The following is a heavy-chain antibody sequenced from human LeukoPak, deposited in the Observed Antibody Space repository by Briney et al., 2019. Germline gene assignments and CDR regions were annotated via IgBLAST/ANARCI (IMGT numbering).Heavy chain of an antibody. Sequence: SETLSLTCTVSGGSVSSDSYYWSWMRQPPGKGLEWIGYIYYSGSTNYNPSLKSRVTISVDTSKNQFSLKMSSVTAADTAVYYCARVPGGGTAANWGQGTMVTVSS. CDR3: ARVPGGGTAAN. CDR1: GGSVSSDSYY. D-gene: IGHD1-7*01. V-gene: IGHV4-61*01. CDR2: IYYSGST. J-gene: IGHJ3*01.